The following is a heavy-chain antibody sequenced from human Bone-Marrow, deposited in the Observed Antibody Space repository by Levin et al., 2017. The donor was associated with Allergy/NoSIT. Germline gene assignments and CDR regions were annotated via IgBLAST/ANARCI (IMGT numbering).Heavy chain of an antibody. D-gene: IGHD3-10*01. V-gene: IGHV5-51*01. CDR3: ARSPYGSGSSGFDS. Sequence: GESLKISCPGSGYSFINHWIGWVRQRPGKGLEWMGIIYPGDSETRYNPSFRGQVTLSADNSITTAYMQWSSLGASDTAMYYCARSPYGSGSSGFDSWGQGTLVTVTS. J-gene: IGHJ4*02. CDR2: IYPGDSET. CDR1: GYSFINHW.